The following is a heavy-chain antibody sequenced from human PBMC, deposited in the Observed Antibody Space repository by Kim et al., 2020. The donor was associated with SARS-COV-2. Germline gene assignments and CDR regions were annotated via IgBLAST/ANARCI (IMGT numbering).Heavy chain of an antibody. Sequence: GGSLILSCAGSGFTFSHAWMNWVRQAPGKGLEWVGRIYSKTDGGTTDYAAPVKGRFIISRDDSKNTLFLQMNSLKTEDTAVYFCTTAPHNPRAADDFWGQGTLVTVSS. J-gene: IGHJ4*02. D-gene: IGHD6-13*01. CDR2: IYSKTDGGTT. CDR1: GFTFSHAW. CDR3: TTAPHNPRAADDF. V-gene: IGHV3-15*01.